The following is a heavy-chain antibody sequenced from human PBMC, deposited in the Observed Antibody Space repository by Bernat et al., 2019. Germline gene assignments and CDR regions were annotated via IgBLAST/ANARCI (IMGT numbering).Heavy chain of an antibody. D-gene: IGHD5-24*01. Sequence: EVQLVESGGGLVQPGGSLRLSCAASGFSFSTSDMHWVRQAPGKRLEWVANIKQDGSEKYYVDSVKGRFTISRDNAKNSLYLQMNSLRAEDTAVYYCARRWLTIASFAFDIWGQGTMVTVSS. CDR1: GFSFSTSD. CDR3: ARRWLTIASFAFDI. CDR2: IKQDGSEK. V-gene: IGHV3-7*01. J-gene: IGHJ3*02.